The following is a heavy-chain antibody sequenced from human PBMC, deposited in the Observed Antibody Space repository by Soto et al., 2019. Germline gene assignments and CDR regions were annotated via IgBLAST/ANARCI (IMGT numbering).Heavy chain of an antibody. V-gene: IGHV1-2*02. J-gene: IGHJ4*02. CDR3: ARIMSGDFWSGYYTPGYFDY. D-gene: IGHD3-3*01. CDR2: INPNSGGT. CDR1: GYTFTGYY. Sequence: ASVKVSCKASGYTFTGYYMHWVRQAPGQGLEWMGWINPNSGGTNYAQKFQGRVTMTRDTSISTAYMELSRLRSDDTAVYYCARIMSGDFWSGYYTPGYFDYWGQGTLVTVSS.